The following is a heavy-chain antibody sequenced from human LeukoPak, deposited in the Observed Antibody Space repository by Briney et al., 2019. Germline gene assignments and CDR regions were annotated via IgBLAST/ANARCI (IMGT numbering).Heavy chain of an antibody. V-gene: IGHV4-34*01. Sequence: SETLSLTCAVYGGSFSGYYWSWIRQPPGKGLEWIGEINHSGSTNYNPSLKSRVTISVDTSKNQFSLKPSSVTAADTAVYYCARVWYYYDSSGYYYVGVSDAFDIWGQGTMVTVSS. CDR3: ARVWYYYDSSGYYYVGVSDAFDI. D-gene: IGHD3-22*01. CDR1: GGSFSGYY. J-gene: IGHJ3*02. CDR2: INHSGST.